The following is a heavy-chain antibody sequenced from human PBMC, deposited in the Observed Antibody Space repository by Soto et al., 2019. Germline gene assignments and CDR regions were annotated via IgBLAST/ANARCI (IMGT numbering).Heavy chain of an antibody. D-gene: IGHD2-15*01. CDR1: GFTFSSYA. V-gene: IGHV3-23*01. J-gene: IGHJ4*02. CDR3: AKAVGCSGSSCCRIDY. CDR2: ISGSGGST. Sequence: EVQLLESGGGLVQPGGSLRLSCAASGFTFSSYAMSWVRQAPGKGLEWVSGISGSGGSTYYADSVKGRFTISIDNSKNTLYLQMNRLRAEDTAVYYCAKAVGCSGSSCCRIDYWGQGTLVTVSS.